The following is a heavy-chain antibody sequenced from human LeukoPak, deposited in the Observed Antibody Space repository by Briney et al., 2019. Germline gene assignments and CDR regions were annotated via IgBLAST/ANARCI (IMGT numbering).Heavy chain of an antibody. D-gene: IGHD6-19*01. CDR3: ARGQRSSGWYCFDY. CDR2: IKQDGSEK. Sequence: GGSLRLSCAASGFTFSSYWMSWVRQAPGKGLEWVANIKQDGSEKYYVDSVKGRSTISRDNANNSLYLQMNSLRAEDTAVYYCARGQRSSGWYCFDYWGQGTLVTVSS. V-gene: IGHV3-7*01. J-gene: IGHJ4*02. CDR1: GFTFSSYW.